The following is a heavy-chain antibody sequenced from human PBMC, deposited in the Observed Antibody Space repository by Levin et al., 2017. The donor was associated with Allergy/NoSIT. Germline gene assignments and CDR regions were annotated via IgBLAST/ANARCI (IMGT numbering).Heavy chain of an antibody. CDR1: GFTFSTYHA. D-gene: IGHD2/OR15-2a*01. CDR3: AKLPAPDPRILSDAFDV. V-gene: IGHV3-23*01. CDR2: ISGNGDTT. J-gene: IGHJ3*01. Sequence: GGSLRLYCAASGFTFSTYHAMSWVRQTPVKGLEWVCGISGNGDTTHYADSVKGRFTISRDNSRNTVYLQMNSLRAEDSALYYCAKLPAPDPRILSDAFDVWGQGTMVTVSS.